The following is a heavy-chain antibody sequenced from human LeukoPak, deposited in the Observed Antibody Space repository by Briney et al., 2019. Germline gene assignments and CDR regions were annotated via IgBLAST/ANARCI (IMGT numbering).Heavy chain of an antibody. CDR2: IYYSGST. CDR3: AHYYDSSGYYFNWFDP. V-gene: IGHV4-39*01. CDR1: GDSISSSSYY. D-gene: IGHD3-22*01. J-gene: IGHJ5*02. Sequence: SETLSLTCTVSGDSISSSSYYWGWIRQPPGKGLEWIGSIYYSGSTYYNPSLKSRVTISVDTSKNQFSLKLSSVTAADTAVYYCAHYYDSSGYYFNWFDPWGQGTLVTVSS.